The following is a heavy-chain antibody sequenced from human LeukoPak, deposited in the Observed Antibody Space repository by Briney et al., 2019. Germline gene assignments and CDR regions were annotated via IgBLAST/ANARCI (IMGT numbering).Heavy chain of an antibody. CDR2: INNSGGSA. J-gene: IGHJ4*02. Sequence: GGSLRLSCAASGFSFSSYAMSWVRQAPGKGLQWVAGINNSGGSAYYADSVKGRFTISRDNSDNTVWLQMSSLRAEDTALYYCAKSLRGSWPFDFWGRGTLVTVSS. V-gene: IGHV3-23*01. CDR1: GFSFSSYA. D-gene: IGHD6-19*01. CDR3: AKSLRGSWPFDF.